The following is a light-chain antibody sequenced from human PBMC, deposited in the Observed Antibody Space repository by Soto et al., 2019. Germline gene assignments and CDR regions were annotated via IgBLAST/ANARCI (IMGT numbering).Light chain of an antibody. V-gene: IGLV1-44*01. CDR2: FNN. CDR1: SSNVGNNG. J-gene: IGLJ3*02. CDR3: ATWDDSLNGVV. Sequence: QSVVTQPPSASGTPGQRVTISCSGSSSNVGNNGVNWYQQLPGSASKLLIYFNNQRPSGVPDRFSGSRSGTSASLAISGLQSEDEADYYCATWDDSLNGVVFGGGTQLTVL.